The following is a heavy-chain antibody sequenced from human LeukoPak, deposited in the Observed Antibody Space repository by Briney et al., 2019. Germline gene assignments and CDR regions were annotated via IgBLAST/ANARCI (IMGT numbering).Heavy chain of an antibody. CDR3: TIHRAPLLWFGELPWYFDY. Sequence: SETLSLTCAVCGGSFSGYYWSWIRQPPGKGLEWIGEINHSGSTNYNPSLKSRVTISVDTSKNQFSLKLSSVTAADTAVYYCTIHRAPLLWFGELPWYFDYWGQGTLVTVSS. J-gene: IGHJ4*02. D-gene: IGHD3-10*01. CDR2: INHSGST. V-gene: IGHV4-34*01. CDR1: GGSFSGYY.